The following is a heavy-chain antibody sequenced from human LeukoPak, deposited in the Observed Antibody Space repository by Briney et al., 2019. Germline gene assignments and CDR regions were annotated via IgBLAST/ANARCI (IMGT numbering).Heavy chain of an antibody. CDR1: GFTFRSHG. J-gene: IGHJ4*02. Sequence: GKPLRLSCAASGFTFRSHGMHWVRQAPGKGLQWVGVIWYDGSNSYYADSVKGRFTISRDNSKNTLYLQMNSLRAEDTAVYYCARDMDSSSHYFDYWGQGALVTVSS. V-gene: IGHV3-33*01. D-gene: IGHD6-6*01. CDR2: IWYDGSNS. CDR3: ARDMDSSSHYFDY.